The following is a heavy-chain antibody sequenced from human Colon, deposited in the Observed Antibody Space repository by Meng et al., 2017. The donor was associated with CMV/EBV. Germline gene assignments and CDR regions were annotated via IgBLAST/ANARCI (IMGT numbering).Heavy chain of an antibody. CDR1: GFTFNSDS. J-gene: IGHJ6*02. D-gene: IGHD3-10*01. Sequence: GSLKISCAASGFTFNSDSMNWVRQAPGKGLEWVSSISPSSSYIYYADSVKGRFTISRDNAKNSLSLEMSGLRAEDTAVYYCATLQLDRRINYGVDVWGQGTTVTVSS. CDR3: ATLQLDRRINYGVDV. V-gene: IGHV3-21*01. CDR2: ISPSSSYI.